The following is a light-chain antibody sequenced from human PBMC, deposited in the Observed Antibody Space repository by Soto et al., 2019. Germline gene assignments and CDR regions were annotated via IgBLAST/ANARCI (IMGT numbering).Light chain of an antibody. CDR2: GAS. J-gene: IGKJ1*01. V-gene: IGKV3-20*01. CDR3: QQYGSSSWT. Sequence: EIVMTQSPATLSVSPGKRATLSCRASQSISSSYLAWYQQRPGQAPRLLIYGASSRATDIPDRFSGSGSGTEFTLTISRLEPEDFAVYYCQQYGSSSWTFGQGTKVDI. CDR1: QSISSSY.